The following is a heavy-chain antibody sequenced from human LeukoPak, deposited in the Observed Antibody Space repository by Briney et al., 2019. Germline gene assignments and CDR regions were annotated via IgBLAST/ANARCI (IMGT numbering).Heavy chain of an antibody. CDR3: ARDRGGYCSSTSCYTNFDY. J-gene: IGHJ4*02. Sequence: VGSLRLSCAPSGFTPSSYWMSCVPQAPGKERGGGANIKKDVREKYHADSVKGRFTISRDNAKNSLYLQMNSLRAEDTAVYYCARDRGGYCSSTSCYTNFDYWGQGTLVTVSS. CDR1: GFTPSSYW. CDR2: IKKDVREK. V-gene: IGHV3-7*01. D-gene: IGHD2-2*02.